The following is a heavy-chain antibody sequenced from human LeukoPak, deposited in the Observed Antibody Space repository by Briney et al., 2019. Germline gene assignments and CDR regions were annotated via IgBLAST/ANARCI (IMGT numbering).Heavy chain of an antibody. CDR2: ISYDGSNK. V-gene: IGHV3-30*04. J-gene: IGHJ4*02. CDR3: ARARNGYDFWSGYPFDY. CDR1: GFTFSSYA. D-gene: IGHD3-3*01. Sequence: PGGSLRLSCAASGFTFSSYAMHWVRQGPAKGREGVAVISYDGSNKYYADSVRGRFTIPRDNSKNTLYLQMNSLRAEDTAVYYCARARNGYDFWSGYPFDYWGQGTLVTVSS.